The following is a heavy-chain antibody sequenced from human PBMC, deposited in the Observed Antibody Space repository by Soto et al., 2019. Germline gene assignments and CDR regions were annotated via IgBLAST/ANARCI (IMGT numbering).Heavy chain of an antibody. V-gene: IGHV4-4*07. CDR2: IYSSGNT. Sequence: PSETLSLTCSVSGGTISGYYWTWIRQPAGKGLEWIGRIYSSGNTKYNPSLQRRVTMSLDTSNNQFSLRLTSVTAADTAVYYCARGQRFSDWFDPWGQGTLVTVSS. CDR1: GGTISGYY. J-gene: IGHJ5*02. CDR3: ARGQRFSDWFDP. D-gene: IGHD3-3*01.